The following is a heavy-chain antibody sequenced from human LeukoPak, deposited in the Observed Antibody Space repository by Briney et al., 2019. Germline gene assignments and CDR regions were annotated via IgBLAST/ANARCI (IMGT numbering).Heavy chain of an antibody. CDR2: IKQDGSEK. J-gene: IGHJ4*02. CDR3: ARDRVWGSYRWYYFDY. CDR1: GFTFSSFW. D-gene: IGHD3-16*02. Sequence: GGSLRLSRAASGFTFSSFWMSWVRQAPGKGLEWVANIKQDGSEKYYVDSVKGRFTISRDNAKNSLYLQMNGLRAEDTAVYYCARDRVWGSYRWYYFDYWGQGTLVTVSS. V-gene: IGHV3-7*01.